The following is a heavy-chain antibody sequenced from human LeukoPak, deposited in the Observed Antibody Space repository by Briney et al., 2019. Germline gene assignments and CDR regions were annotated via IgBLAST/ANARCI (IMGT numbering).Heavy chain of an antibody. CDR2: IRSKTYGGTT. Sequence: GWSLRLSCTVSGFTFGDHAMSWVRQAPGKGLEWVGFIRSKTYGGTTEYAASVKGRFIISRDDSTSIAYLQMNSLKTEDTAVYYCTRGPIQLWLYHGMDVWGQGTTVTVSS. J-gene: IGHJ6*02. CDR3: TRGPIQLWLYHGMDV. V-gene: IGHV3-49*04. CDR1: GFTFGDHA. D-gene: IGHD5-18*01.